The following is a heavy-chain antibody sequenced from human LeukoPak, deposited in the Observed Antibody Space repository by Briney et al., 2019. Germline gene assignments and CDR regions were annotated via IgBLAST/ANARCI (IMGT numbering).Heavy chain of an antibody. V-gene: IGHV1-2*02. J-gene: IGHJ3*02. CDR1: GYTFTGYY. Sequence: EASVKVSCKASGYTFTGYYMHWVRQAPGRGLEWMGWINPNSGGTNYAQKFQGRVTMTRDTSISTAYMELSRLRSDDTAVYYCARDVATPRRVGATTLDIWGQGTMVTVSS. CDR3: ARDVATPRRVGATTLDI. D-gene: IGHD1-26*01. CDR2: INPNSGGT.